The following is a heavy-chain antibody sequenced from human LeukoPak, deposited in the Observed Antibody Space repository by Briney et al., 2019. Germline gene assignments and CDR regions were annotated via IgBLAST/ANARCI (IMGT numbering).Heavy chain of an antibody. V-gene: IGHV3-30*03. D-gene: IGHD4-17*01. Sequence: GRSLRLSCAASGFTFSSYGMHWVRQAPGKGLEWVAVISYDGSNKYYADSVKGRFTISRDNAKNSLYLQMNSLRAEDTAVYYCVRVKTTVNTLDYWGQGTLVTVSS. CDR3: VRVKTTVNTLDY. J-gene: IGHJ4*02. CDR2: ISYDGSNK. CDR1: GFTFSSYG.